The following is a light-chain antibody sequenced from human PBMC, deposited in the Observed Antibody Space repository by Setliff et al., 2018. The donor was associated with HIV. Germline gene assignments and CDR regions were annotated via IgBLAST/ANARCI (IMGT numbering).Light chain of an antibody. CDR3: SSYAGTNHPDV. Sequence: QSALAQPPSASGSPGQSVTISCTGTSSDVGGYNYVSWYQHHPGRPPKLLIYEVNQRPSGVPDRFSGSKSGNTASLTVSGLQAEDEADYYCSSYAGTNHPDVFGTGTKVTVL. V-gene: IGLV2-8*01. J-gene: IGLJ1*01. CDR2: EVN. CDR1: SSDVGGYNY.